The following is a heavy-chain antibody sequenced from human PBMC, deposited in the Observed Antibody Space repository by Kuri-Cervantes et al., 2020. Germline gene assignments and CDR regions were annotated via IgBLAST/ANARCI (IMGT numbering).Heavy chain of an antibody. J-gene: IGHJ6*02. V-gene: IGHV3-30-3*01. CDR1: GFTFSSYA. CDR2: ISHDGSNK. Sequence: GESLKISCAASGFTFSSYAMHWVRQAPGKGLEWVAVISHDGSNKYYADSVKGRFTISRDNSKNTLYLQMNSLRAEDTAVYYCARDGYSSSWYIYYYYGMDVWGQGTTVTVSS. D-gene: IGHD6-13*01. CDR3: ARDGYSSSWYIYYYYGMDV.